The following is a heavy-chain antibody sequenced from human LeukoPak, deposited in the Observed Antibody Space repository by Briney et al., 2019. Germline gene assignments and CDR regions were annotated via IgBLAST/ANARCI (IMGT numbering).Heavy chain of an antibody. CDR2: IYYSGST. V-gene: IGHV4-59*01. J-gene: IGHJ5*02. CDR3: ARVLRVVRGLLRTNWFDP. CDR1: GGSISSYY. Sequence: PSETLSLTCTVSGGSISSYYWSWIRQPPGKGLEWIGYIYYSGSTNYNPSLKSRVTISVDTSKNQFSLKLSSVTAADTAVYYCARVLRVVRGLLRTNWFDPWGQGTLVTVSS. D-gene: IGHD3-10*01.